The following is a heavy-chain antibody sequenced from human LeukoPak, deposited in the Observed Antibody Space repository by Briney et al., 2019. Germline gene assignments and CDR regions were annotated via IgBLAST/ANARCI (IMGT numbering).Heavy chain of an antibody. Sequence: EASVKVSCKASGYTFTSYGISWVRQAPGQGLEWMGWISAYNGNTNYAQKLQGRVTMTTDTSTSTAYMELRSLRSDDTAVYYCARGPQYYYGSGSYYPNLGENYWGQGTLVTVSS. V-gene: IGHV1-18*01. CDR3: ARGPQYYYGSGSYYPNLGENY. J-gene: IGHJ4*02. CDR1: GYTFTSYG. D-gene: IGHD3-10*01. CDR2: ISAYNGNT.